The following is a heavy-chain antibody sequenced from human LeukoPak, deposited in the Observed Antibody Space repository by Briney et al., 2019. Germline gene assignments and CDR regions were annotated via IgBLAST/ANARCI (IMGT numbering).Heavy chain of an antibody. D-gene: IGHD6-13*01. J-gene: IGHJ2*01. CDR3: ARDSSSWYFDL. CDR2: INAGNGNT. V-gene: IGHV1-3*01. CDR1: GYTLTSYA. Sequence: AASVKVSCKASGYTLTSYAMHWVRQAPGQRLEWMGWINAGNGNTKYSQKFQGRVTITRDTSASTAYMELSSLRSEDTAVYYCARDSSSWYFDLWGRGTLVTVSS.